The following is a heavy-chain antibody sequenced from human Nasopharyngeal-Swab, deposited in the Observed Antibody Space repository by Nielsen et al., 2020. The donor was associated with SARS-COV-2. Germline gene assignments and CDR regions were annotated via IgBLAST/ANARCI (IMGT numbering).Heavy chain of an antibody. D-gene: IGHD3-3*01. CDR2: IGTEGDT. CDR3: ARARGIILGLGVVGDMDV. CDR1: GFTFSSYD. Sequence: GESLKISCAASGFTFSSYDMHWVRQVTVKGLEWVSSIGTEGDTHYPDSVKGRFTISRENAKSSLYLQMNIVRAEDTGVYYCARARGIILGLGVVGDMDVWGKGTTVTVSS. V-gene: IGHV3-13*01. J-gene: IGHJ6*03.